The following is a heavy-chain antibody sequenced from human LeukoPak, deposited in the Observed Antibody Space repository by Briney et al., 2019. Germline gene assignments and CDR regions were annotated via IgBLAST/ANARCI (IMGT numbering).Heavy chain of an antibody. CDR2: ISSSSRTI. D-gene: IGHD6-13*01. CDR3: ARDPINIATAANGFDY. J-gene: IGHJ4*02. Sequence: GGSLRLSCAVSGFTFSTYAMNWVRQAPGKGLEWVSYISSSSRTIHYADSVKGRFTISRDNAKNSLYLQMNSLRVEDTALYYCARDPINIATAANGFDYWGQGTLVTVSS. CDR1: GFTFSTYA. V-gene: IGHV3-48*04.